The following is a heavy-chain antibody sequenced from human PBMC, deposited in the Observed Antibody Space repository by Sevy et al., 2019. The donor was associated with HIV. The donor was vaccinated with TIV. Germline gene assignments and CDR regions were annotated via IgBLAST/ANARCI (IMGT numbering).Heavy chain of an antibody. CDR2: ISYVGKT. V-gene: IGHV4-39*02. Sequence: SETLSLTCTVSGGSISSSGSFWGWIHQSPGWGLEWIGDISYVGKTNYNPSLRGRVTISRDTSNNHFSLRLSSVSAADTGVYYCAKIFAHWGQGTLVTVSS. J-gene: IGHJ5*02. CDR1: GGSISSSGSF. CDR3: AKIFAH.